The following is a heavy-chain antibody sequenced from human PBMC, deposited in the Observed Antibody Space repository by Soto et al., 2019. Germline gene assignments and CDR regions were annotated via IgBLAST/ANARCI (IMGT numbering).Heavy chain of an antibody. Sequence: QVQLVESGGGVVQPGRSLRLSCAASGFTFSSYGMHWVRQAPGKGLEWVAVISYDGRNKYYADSVKGRFTISRENSKNTLYLQMNSLRAEDTAVYYCAKDMVAVVVVAALNYWGQGTLVTVSS. V-gene: IGHV3-30*18. J-gene: IGHJ4*02. CDR2: ISYDGRNK. CDR1: GFTFSSYG. D-gene: IGHD2-15*01. CDR3: AKDMVAVVVVAALNY.